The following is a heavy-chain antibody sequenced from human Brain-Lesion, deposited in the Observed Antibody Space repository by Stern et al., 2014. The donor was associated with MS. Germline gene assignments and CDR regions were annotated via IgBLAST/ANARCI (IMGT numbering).Heavy chain of an antibody. Sequence: QLQLQESGPGLVKPSETLSLTCTVAGGSVSSTSYAWAWIRQPPGKGLEWIGTIYYRGNTYYSPSLQIRLTISLDTSKNQFSLPLGSVTAADTAVYYCAGEEDIRYCSGGSCTGNWFDPWGQGTLVTVSS. CDR2: IYYRGNT. J-gene: IGHJ5*02. V-gene: IGHV4-39*01. D-gene: IGHD2-15*01. CDR3: AGEEDIRYCSGGSCTGNWFDP. CDR1: GGSVSSTSYA.